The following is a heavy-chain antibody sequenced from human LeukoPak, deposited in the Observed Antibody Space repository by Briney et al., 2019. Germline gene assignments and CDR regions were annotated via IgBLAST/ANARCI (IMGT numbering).Heavy chain of an antibody. CDR2: IKRDGSEK. J-gene: IGHJ4*02. CDR1: GLTFSGYW. V-gene: IGHV3-7*01. CDR3: ARSRSAGY. Sequence: GGSLRLSCAASGLTFSGYWMSWVPKVPGKGLEWVANIKRDGSEKYYVDSVKGRFTISRDNAKNSLYLQMDSLRAEDTAVYYCARSRSAGYWGQGTLVTVSS.